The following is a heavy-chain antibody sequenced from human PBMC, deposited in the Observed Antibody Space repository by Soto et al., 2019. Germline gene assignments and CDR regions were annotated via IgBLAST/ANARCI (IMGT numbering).Heavy chain of an antibody. CDR3: ARASGPFDY. D-gene: IGHD2-8*02. CDR1: GFIFSTYG. Sequence: QVQLVESGGGVVQPGRSLRLSCAASGFIFSTYGMHWVRQAPGKGLEWVAVIWYDGSDKYYADSVKGRFTISRDNCKNTLYLQRNSLRAEDTAVYYCARASGPFDYWGQGTLVTVSS. J-gene: IGHJ4*02. V-gene: IGHV3-33*01. CDR2: IWYDGSDK.